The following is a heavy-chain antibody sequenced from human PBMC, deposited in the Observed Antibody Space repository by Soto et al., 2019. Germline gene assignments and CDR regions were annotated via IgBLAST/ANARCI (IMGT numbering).Heavy chain of an antibody. J-gene: IGHJ5*02. CDR3: GRDQSGTGYYVDWFDP. D-gene: IGHD3-10*02. CDR2: INAGNSKT. Sequence: AASVKVSCKASGYTFSGHAIHWLRQAPGQRPEWLGRINAGNSKTYYSEKFEGRVTFTRDTVATTVNMELTSLTSEDTAVYYCGRDQSGTGYYVDWFDPWGQGTLVTVSS. V-gene: IGHV1-3*01. CDR1: GYTFSGHA.